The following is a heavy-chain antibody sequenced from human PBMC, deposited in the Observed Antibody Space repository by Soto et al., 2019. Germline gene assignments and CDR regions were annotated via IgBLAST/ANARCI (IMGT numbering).Heavy chain of an antibody. CDR2: IYNSGIT. D-gene: IGHD3-3*01. CDR3: ARGVTVFGLVSRFWFDP. CDR1: GGSTSSGDYS. Sequence: SETLSLTCTVSGGSTSSGDYSWSWVRQSPGKGLEWIGHIYNSGITYYNPSLKSRVVISIDTSRKQFSLRLNSLTAADRAVYFCARGVTVFGLVSRFWFDPWGQGTVVTVSS. V-gene: IGHV4-30-4*01. J-gene: IGHJ5*02.